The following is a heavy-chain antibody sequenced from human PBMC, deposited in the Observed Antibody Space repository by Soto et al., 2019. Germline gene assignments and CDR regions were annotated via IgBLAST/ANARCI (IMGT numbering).Heavy chain of an antibody. CDR2: ISASTRNS. CDR3: ARYYCSVGSCYACWHFDL. Sequence: QVQLVQSGAEVKKPGASVKVSCQASGYTFTNYAISWVRQAPGQGLEWMGWISASTRNSDQAQNFQGRVTMTIDTSTNTANMELRSLRSDDTAVYYCARYYCSVGSCYACWHFDLWGRGTLVTVSS. V-gene: IGHV1-18*01. D-gene: IGHD2-15*01. J-gene: IGHJ2*01. CDR1: GYTFTNYA.